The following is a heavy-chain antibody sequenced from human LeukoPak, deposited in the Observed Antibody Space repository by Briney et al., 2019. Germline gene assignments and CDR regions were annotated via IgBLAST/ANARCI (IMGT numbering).Heavy chain of an antibody. Sequence: GASVPVPRKASGYTFTSYGISWVRQAPGQGLEWMGWISAYNGNTNYAQKLQGRVTMTTDTSTSSAYMELRSLRSDDTAVYYCAREDPYKDIKSYSRGARLPSDS. V-gene: IGHV1-18*01. CDR3: AREDPYKDIKSYSRGARLPSDS. J-gene: IGHJ5*01. CDR2: ISAYNGNT. D-gene: IGHD2-15*01. CDR1: GYTFTSYG.